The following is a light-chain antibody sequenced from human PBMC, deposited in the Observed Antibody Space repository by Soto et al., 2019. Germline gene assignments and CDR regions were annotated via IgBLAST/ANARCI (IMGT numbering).Light chain of an antibody. V-gene: IGLV1-47*01. CDR2: RNN. Sequence: QSVLTQPPSASGTPGQRVTISCSGSSSNIGSNYVYWYQQLPGTAPKLLIYRNNQRPSGVPGRFSGSKSGTSASLAISGLRSEDEADYYCAAWDDSLSGGVFGGGTKVTVL. CDR3: AAWDDSLSGGV. CDR1: SSNIGSNY. J-gene: IGLJ3*02.